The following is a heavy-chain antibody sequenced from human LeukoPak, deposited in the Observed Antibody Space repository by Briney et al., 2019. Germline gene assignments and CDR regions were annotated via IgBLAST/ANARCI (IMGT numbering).Heavy chain of an antibody. V-gene: IGHV3-21*04. CDR3: ARGYSTGYYGIFDY. J-gene: IGHJ4*02. D-gene: IGHD3-9*01. CDR1: GFTLSSYS. Sequence: GGSLRLSCAASGFTLSSYSMNWVRQAPGKGLEWVSSISSSSSFIYYADSVKGRFTISRDNAKNSLYLQMNSLRAEDTAVYYCARGYSTGYYGIFDYWGQGTLVTVSS. CDR2: ISSSSSFI.